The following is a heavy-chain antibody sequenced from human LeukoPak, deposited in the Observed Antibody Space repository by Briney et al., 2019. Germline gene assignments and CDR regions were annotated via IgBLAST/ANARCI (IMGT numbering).Heavy chain of an antibody. CDR3: ARGAYYYDSSGYYPAPHFDY. D-gene: IGHD3-22*01. Sequence: SETLSLTCTVSGGSIRSYYWSWIRQPPGKGLEWIGYIYYSGSTNYNPSLKSRVTISLDRSKNQFSLKLSSVTAADTAVYYCARGAYYYDSSGYYPAPHFDYWGQGTLVTVSS. CDR2: IYYSGST. J-gene: IGHJ4*02. V-gene: IGHV4-59*12. CDR1: GGSIRSYY.